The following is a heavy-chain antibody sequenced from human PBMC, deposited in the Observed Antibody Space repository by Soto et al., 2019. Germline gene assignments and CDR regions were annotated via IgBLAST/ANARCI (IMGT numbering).Heavy chain of an antibody. D-gene: IGHD5-12*01. CDR1: GGSISSYY. CDR3: ARAGRWLQLFSYYYGMDV. Sequence: SETLSLTCTVCGGSISSYYWSWIRQPPGKGLEWIGYIYYSGSTNYNPSLKSRVTISVDTSKNQFSLKLSSVTAADTAVYYCARAGRWLQLFSYYYGMDVWGQGTTVTVSS. V-gene: IGHV4-59*01. CDR2: IYYSGST. J-gene: IGHJ6*02.